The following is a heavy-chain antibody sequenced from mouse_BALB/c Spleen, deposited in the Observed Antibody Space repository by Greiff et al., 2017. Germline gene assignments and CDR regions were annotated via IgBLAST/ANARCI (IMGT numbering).Heavy chain of an antibody. CDR1: GYTFTDYN. CDR2: INLNNCGT. J-gene: IGHJ4*01. CDR3: ARLGAQYYYAMDY. V-gene: IGHV1-18*01. Sequence: VQLKQSGPELVKPGASVKIPCKASGYTFTDYNMAGVKQSHGKSLEWIGVINLNNCGTIYNQKFKGKATLTVDKSSSTAYMELRSLTSEDTAVYYYARLGAQYYYAMDYWGQGTSVTVSS.